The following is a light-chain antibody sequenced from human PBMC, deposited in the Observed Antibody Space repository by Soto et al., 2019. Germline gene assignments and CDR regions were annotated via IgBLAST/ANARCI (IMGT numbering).Light chain of an antibody. V-gene: IGKV1-39*01. CDR3: QQVNSFPWT. Sequence: DIQMTQSPSSLSASVGDRVTITCRASQSISSYLNWYQQKPGKAPKLLIYAASSLQSGVPSRFSGSGSGTDFTLTISSLQPEDFATYYCQQVNSFPWTLGQGTKVDIK. CDR2: AAS. J-gene: IGKJ1*01. CDR1: QSISSY.